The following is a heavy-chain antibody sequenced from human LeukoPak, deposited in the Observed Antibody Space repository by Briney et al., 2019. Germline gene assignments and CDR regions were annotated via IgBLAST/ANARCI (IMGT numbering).Heavy chain of an antibody. D-gene: IGHD5-18*01. Sequence: PGGSLRLSCAASGFTSSNYWMYWVRQAPGKGLVWVSHINSDGSSTTYADSVKGRFTISRDDAKNTLYLQMSSLRAEDTAMYYCARVRWDTVMGFDYWGQGTLVTVSS. CDR2: INSDGSST. V-gene: IGHV3-74*01. J-gene: IGHJ4*02. CDR1: GFTSSNYW. CDR3: ARVRWDTVMGFDY.